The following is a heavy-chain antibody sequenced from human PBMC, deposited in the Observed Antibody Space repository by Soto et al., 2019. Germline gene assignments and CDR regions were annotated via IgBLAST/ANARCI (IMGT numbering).Heavy chain of an antibody. CDR2: ISYDTSNR. CDR1: GFTFGTYG. J-gene: IGHJ6*02. CDR3: TKDLDFWSGFPNNYGMDV. Sequence: GGSLRLSCAASGFTFGTYGMHWVRQAPGKGLECVAVISYDTSNRYYGDSVRGRFTISRDNFKNTLYLQMNSLRAEDTAVYYCTKDLDFWSGFPNNYGMDVWGQGTTVTVSS. D-gene: IGHD3-3*01. V-gene: IGHV3-30*18.